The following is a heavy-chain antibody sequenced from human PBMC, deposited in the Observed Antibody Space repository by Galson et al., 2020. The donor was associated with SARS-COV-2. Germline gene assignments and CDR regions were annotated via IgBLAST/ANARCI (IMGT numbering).Heavy chain of an antibody. V-gene: IGHV3-53*04. J-gene: IGHJ3*02. D-gene: IGHD3-10*01. CDR2: IYSGGST. Sequence: TGGSLRLSCAASGFTVSSNYMSWVRQAPGKGLEWVSVIYSGGSTYYADSVKGRFTISRHNSKNTLYLQMNSLRAEDTAVYYCARAMVRGQDAFDIWGQGTMVTVSS. CDR3: ARAMVRGQDAFDI. CDR1: GFTVSSNY.